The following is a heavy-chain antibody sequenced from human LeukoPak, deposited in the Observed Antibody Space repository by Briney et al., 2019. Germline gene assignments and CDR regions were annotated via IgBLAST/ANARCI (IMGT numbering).Heavy chain of an antibody. V-gene: IGHV1-69*13. CDR2: IIPIFGTA. CDR1: GGTFSSYA. J-gene: IGHJ6*02. Sequence: SVKVSCKASGGTFSSYAISWVRQAPGQGLEWMGGIIPIFGTANYAQKFQGRVTITADESTSTAYMELSSLRSEDTAVYYCARVVIDFGVVIPHYSPNYYYGMDVWGQGTTATVSS. CDR3: ARVVIDFGVVIPHYSPNYYYGMDV. D-gene: IGHD3-3*01.